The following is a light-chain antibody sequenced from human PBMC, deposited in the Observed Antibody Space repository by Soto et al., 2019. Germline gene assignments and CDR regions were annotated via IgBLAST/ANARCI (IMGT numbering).Light chain of an antibody. CDR2: DAS. V-gene: IGKV3-11*01. Sequence: EILMTQSPDTLSVSPGERATLSCRASQSVSNNYLAWYQQKPGQAPRLLMYDASSRATGIPARFSGSGSGTDFTLTISSLEPEDFAVYYCQQRSNWPITFGQGTRLEIK. CDR3: QQRSNWPIT. CDR1: QSVSNNY. J-gene: IGKJ5*01.